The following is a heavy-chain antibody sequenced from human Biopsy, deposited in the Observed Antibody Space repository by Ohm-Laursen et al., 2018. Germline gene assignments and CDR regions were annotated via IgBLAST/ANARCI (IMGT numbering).Heavy chain of an antibody. J-gene: IGHJ4*02. Sequence: GTLSLTCTVSGASIISGGHFWSWIRQPPGKGLEWIGFIHNSGSTDHNPSLKSRVTVSMDVSNNDFSLKLTSVTAADTAVYYCALQSVAQMKNFDYWGQGTLVTVSS. D-gene: IGHD6-19*01. CDR1: GASIISGGHF. CDR2: IHNSGST. V-gene: IGHV4-61*03. CDR3: ALQSVAQMKNFDY.